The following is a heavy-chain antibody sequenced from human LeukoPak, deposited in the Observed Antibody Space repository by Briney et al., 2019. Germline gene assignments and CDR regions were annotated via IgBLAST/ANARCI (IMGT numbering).Heavy chain of an antibody. CDR1: GFTFSSQW. CDR3: AREHYFYHKDG. CDR2: VNQGGTEK. J-gene: IGHJ6*03. Sequence: PGGSLRLSCAASGFTFSSQWMSWVRQAPGKGLEWVANVNQGGTEKYYVDSVKGRFTISRDNAENSLYLQMNSLRAEDTAVYYCAREHYFYHKDGWGKGTTVTVSS. V-gene: IGHV3-7*01.